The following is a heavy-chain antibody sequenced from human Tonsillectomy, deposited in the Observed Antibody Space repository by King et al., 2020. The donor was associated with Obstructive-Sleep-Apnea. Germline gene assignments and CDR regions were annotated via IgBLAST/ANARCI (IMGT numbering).Heavy chain of an antibody. CDR1: GGSISSYY. J-gene: IGHJ3*02. CDR3: ARHTGYYDSSGYAFDI. CDR2: IYYSGST. Sequence: VRLQESGPGLVKPSETLSLTCTVSGGSISSYYWSWIRQPPGKGLEWIGYIYYSGSTNYNPSLKSRVTISVDTSKNQFSLKLSSVTAADTAVYYCARHTGYYDSSGYAFDIWGQGTMVTVSS. V-gene: IGHV4-59*01. D-gene: IGHD3-22*01.